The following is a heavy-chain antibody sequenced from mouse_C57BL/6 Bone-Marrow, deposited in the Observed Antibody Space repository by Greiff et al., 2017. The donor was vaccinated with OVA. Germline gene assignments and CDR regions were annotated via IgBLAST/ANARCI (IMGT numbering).Heavy chain of an antibody. V-gene: IGHV1-76*01. Sequence: QVQLKESGAELVRPGASVKLSCKASGYTFTDYYINWVKQRPGQGLEWIARIYPGSGNTYYNEKFKGKATLTAEKSSSTAYMQLSSLTSEDSAVYFCARPGGSSYGWYFDVWGTGTTVTVSS. CDR2: IYPGSGNT. CDR1: GYTFTDYY. D-gene: IGHD1-1*01. CDR3: ARPGGSSYGWYFDV. J-gene: IGHJ1*03.